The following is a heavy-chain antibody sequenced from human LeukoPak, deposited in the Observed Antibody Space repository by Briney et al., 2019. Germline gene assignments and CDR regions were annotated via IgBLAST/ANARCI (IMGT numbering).Heavy chain of an antibody. Sequence: PSETLSLTCTVSGGSISSGGYYWSWIRQPPGKGLEWIGYIYHSGSTYYNPSLKSRVTISVDRSKNQFSLKLSSVTAADTAVYYCARVLAARPKRSWYFDLWGRGTLVTVSS. CDR2: IYHSGST. V-gene: IGHV4-30-2*01. J-gene: IGHJ2*01. CDR3: ARVLAARPKRSWYFDL. D-gene: IGHD6-6*01. CDR1: GGSISSGGYY.